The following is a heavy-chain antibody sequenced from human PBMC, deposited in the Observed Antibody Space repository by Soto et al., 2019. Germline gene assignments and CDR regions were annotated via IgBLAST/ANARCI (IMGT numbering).Heavy chain of an antibody. CDR1: GYTFTSYG. Sequence: QVQLVQSGAEVKKPGASVKVSCKASGYTFTSYGISWVRQAPGQGLEWMGWISAYNGNTNYAQKLQGRVTMTTDTSTSTAYMELRSLRSDDTAVYYCARGSGSGYYDILTGFGGHPSEFDYWGQGTLVTVSS. J-gene: IGHJ4*02. CDR2: ISAYNGNT. V-gene: IGHV1-18*01. CDR3: ARGSGSGYYDILTGFGGHPSEFDY. D-gene: IGHD3-9*01.